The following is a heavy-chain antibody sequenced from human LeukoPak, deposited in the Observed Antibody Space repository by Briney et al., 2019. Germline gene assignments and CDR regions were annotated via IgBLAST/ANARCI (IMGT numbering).Heavy chain of an antibody. D-gene: IGHD3-22*01. CDR1: GYTFTSYY. CDR2: INPSGGST. Sequence: ASVKVSCKASGYTFTSYYMHWARQAPGQGLEWMGIINPSGGSTSYAQKFQGRVTMTRDTSTSTVYMELSSLRSEDTAVYYCARDLSGIPTYYDSSGYYRFDAFDIWGQGTMVTVSS. CDR3: ARDLSGIPTYYDSSGYYRFDAFDI. V-gene: IGHV1-46*01. J-gene: IGHJ3*02.